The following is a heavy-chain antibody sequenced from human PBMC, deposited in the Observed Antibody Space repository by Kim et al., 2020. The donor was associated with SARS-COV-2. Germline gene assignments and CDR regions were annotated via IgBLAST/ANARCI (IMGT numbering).Heavy chain of an antibody. CDR2: NT. CDR3: ARVKGGYFDY. Sequence: NTNSAQKLQGRVTMTTDTSTSTAYMELRSLRSDDTAVYYCARVKGGYFDYWGQGTLVTVSS. V-gene: IGHV1-18*01. J-gene: IGHJ4*02.